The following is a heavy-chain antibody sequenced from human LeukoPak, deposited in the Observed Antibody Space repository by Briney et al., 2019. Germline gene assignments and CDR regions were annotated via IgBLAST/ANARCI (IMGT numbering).Heavy chain of an antibody. CDR2: FSYYGST. CDR3: ARLSTFIWKDSCWLDAFDI. Sequence: SGTLSLTFPVSDGSLSNRGYYWRGLRQPPGGGREWGGSFSYYGSTYYNRSLKNRVTISVDTSKSQFSLKLRSVTAADTAMYYCARLSTFIWKDSCWLDAFDIWDQGTTVTVSS. CDR1: DGSLSNRGYY. D-gene: IGHD1-1*01. J-gene: IGHJ3*02. V-gene: IGHV4-39*01.